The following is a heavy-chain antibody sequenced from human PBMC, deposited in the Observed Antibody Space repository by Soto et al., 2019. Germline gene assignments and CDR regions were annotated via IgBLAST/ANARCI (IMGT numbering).Heavy chain of an antibody. V-gene: IGHV4-39*01. CDR2: IYYSGST. CDR3: GRQPGHCGRTTSFGYYSVAV. D-gene: IGHD2-2*01. Sequence: SETLSLTCSVSGCSISSSSYSWGWIRQPPGKGLEWIGTIYYSGSTHYNPSLEGRVAISADTPNNQLSLRLSSVTAADTAVYYCGRQPGHCGRTTSFGYYSVAVWGQGTTVTV. CDR1: GCSISSSSYS. J-gene: IGHJ6*02.